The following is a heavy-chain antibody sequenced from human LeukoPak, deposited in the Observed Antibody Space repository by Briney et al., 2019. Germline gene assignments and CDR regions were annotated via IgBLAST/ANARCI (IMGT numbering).Heavy chain of an antibody. V-gene: IGHV1-2*02. CDR3: ARGGPRGNGFDY. Sequence: ASVKVSCKASGYIFTGQFIHWVRQAPGQGLEWMAMYNPNSGDTTFSQRFQDRVTMTRDTSVNTAFMGLSRLTSDDTAVYYCARGGPRGNGFDYWGQGTLVSVSS. D-gene: IGHD6-25*01. CDR1: GYIFTGQF. CDR2: YNPNSGDT. J-gene: IGHJ4*02.